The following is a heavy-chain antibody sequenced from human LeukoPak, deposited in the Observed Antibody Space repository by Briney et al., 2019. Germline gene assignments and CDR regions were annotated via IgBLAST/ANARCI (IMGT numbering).Heavy chain of an antibody. CDR3: ARYTSSSDAFDI. Sequence: SETLSLTCTVSGYSISSGYYWGWIRQPPGKGLEWIGSIYHSGSTYYNPSLKSRVTISVDTSKNQFSLKLSSVTAADTAVYYCARYTSSSDAFDIWGQGTMVTVSS. V-gene: IGHV4-38-2*02. CDR2: IYHSGST. J-gene: IGHJ3*02. CDR1: GYSISSGYY. D-gene: IGHD6-6*01.